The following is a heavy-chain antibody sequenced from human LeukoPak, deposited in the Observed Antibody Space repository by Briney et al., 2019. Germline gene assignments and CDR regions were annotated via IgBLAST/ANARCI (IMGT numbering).Heavy chain of an antibody. D-gene: IGHD3-22*01. CDR1: GFTFSCYE. J-gene: IGHJ4*02. CDR2: ISSSGSTI. CDR3: ASTHYYDSSGSFDY. Sequence: GGSLRLSCAASGFTFSCYEMNWVRQAPGKGLEWVSYISSSGSTIYYADSVKGRFTISRDNAKNSLYLQMNSLRAEDTAVYYCASTHYYDSSGSFDYWGQGTLVTVSS. V-gene: IGHV3-48*03.